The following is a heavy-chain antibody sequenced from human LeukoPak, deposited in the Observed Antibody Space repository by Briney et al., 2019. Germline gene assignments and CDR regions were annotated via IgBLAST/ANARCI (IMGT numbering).Heavy chain of an antibody. Sequence: QTGGSLRLSCAASGFTFSSYGMHWVRQAPGKGLEWVAVISYDGSNKYYADSVKGRFTISRDNSKNTLYLQMNSLRAEDTAVYYCAKGYGDLKYYFDYWGQGTLVTVSS. CDR3: AKGYGDLKYYFDY. D-gene: IGHD4-17*01. V-gene: IGHV3-30*18. CDR2: ISYDGSNK. J-gene: IGHJ4*02. CDR1: GFTFSSYG.